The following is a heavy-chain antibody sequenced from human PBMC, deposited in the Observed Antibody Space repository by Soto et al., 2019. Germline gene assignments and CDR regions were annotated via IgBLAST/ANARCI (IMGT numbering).Heavy chain of an antibody. V-gene: IGHV4-59*06. J-gene: IGHJ4*02. CDR1: GGSISSYY. CDR3: ASSFYYDSSGYPIDY. CDR2: IYYSGST. D-gene: IGHD3-22*01. Sequence: SETLSLTCTVSGGSISSYYWSWIRQPPGKGLEWIGYIYYSGSTYYNPSLKSRVTISVDTSKNQFSLKLSSVTAADTAVYYCASSFYYDSSGYPIDYWGQGTLVTVSS.